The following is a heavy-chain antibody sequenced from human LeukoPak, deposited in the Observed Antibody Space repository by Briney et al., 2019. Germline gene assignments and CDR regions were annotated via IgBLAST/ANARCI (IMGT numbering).Heavy chain of an antibody. D-gene: IGHD2-2*01. CDR2: INPSGGST. CDR1: GYTFTSYY. CDR3: ARVRYCSSTICPDFDY. J-gene: IGHJ4*02. V-gene: IGHV1-46*01. Sequence: GASVKVSCKASGYTFTSYYMHWVRQAPGQGLGWMGMINPSGGSTNYALKFQGRVTMTRDTSTSTVYMELSSLRSEDTAVYYCARVRYCSSTICPDFDYWGQGTLVTVSS.